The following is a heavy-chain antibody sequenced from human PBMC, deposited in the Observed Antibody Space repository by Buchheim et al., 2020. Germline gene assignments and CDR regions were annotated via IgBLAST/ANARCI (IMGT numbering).Heavy chain of an antibody. J-gene: IGHJ4*02. V-gene: IGHV3-21*01. CDR1: GFTFSTYS. Sequence: EVQLVDSGGGLVKPGGSLRLSCAASGFTFSTYSMNWVRQAPGKGLEWVSSISSSSNYIYYADSVKGRFTISRDNAKNSLYLQMNSLRAEDTAVYYCARDICYDILTGDLYCFDYWGQGTL. CDR2: ISSSSNYI. CDR3: ARDICYDILTGDLYCFDY. D-gene: IGHD3-9*01.